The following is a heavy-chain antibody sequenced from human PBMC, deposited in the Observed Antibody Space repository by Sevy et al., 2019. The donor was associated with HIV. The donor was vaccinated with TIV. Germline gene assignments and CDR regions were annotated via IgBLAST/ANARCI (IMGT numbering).Heavy chain of an antibody. J-gene: IGHJ4*01. CDR3: ARCWRKWPSDY. CDR2: ITTTGAEI. V-gene: IGHV3-23*01. CDR1: GFFFNNYD. Sequence: WGSLRLSCAGSGFFFNNYDMSWVRQAPGKGLEWVSSITTTGAEIYYSDSVKGRFDVSRDNSKSTMYLQMNSLRVEDTATYYCARCWRKWPSDYWGQGTRVTVSS. D-gene: IGHD5-12*01.